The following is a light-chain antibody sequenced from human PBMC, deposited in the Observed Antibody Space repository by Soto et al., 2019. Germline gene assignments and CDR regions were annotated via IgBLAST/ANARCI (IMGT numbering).Light chain of an antibody. V-gene: IGLV1-40*01. J-gene: IGLJ1*01. CDR2: GNS. CDR3: QSYDSSLSAHNYV. CDR1: SSNIGAGYD. Sequence: QSVLTQPPSVSGAPGQRVTISCTGSSSNIGAGYDVHWYQQLPGTAPKLLIYGNSNRPSGVPDRFSGSKSGTSASLAITGLHAQDESDYYCQSYDSSLSAHNYVFGTGTKLTVL.